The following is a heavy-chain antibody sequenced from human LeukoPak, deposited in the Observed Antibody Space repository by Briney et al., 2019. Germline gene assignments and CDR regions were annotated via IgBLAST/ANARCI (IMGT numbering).Heavy chain of an antibody. Sequence: GGSLRLSCAASGFTFDDYGMSWVRQAPGKGLEWVSGINWNGGSTGYADSVKGRFTISRDNAKNSLYLQMNSLRAEDMALYYCAKGLGAARGTNAFDIWGQGTMVTVSS. J-gene: IGHJ3*02. V-gene: IGHV3-20*04. CDR1: GFTFDDYG. D-gene: IGHD6-6*01. CDR2: INWNGGST. CDR3: AKGLGAARGTNAFDI.